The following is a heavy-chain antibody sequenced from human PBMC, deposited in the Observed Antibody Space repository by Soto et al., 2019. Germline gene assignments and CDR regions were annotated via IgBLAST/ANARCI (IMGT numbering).Heavy chain of an antibody. CDR3: AREGGGATENNDAFDI. V-gene: IGHV1-2*04. Sequence: ASVKVSCKASGYTFTGYYMHWVRQAPGQGLEWMGWINPNSGGTNYAQKFQGWVTMTRDTSISTAYMELSRLRSDDTAVYYCAREGGGATENNDAFDIWGQGTMVTVS. CDR1: GYTFTGYY. J-gene: IGHJ3*02. CDR2: INPNSGGT. D-gene: IGHD1-26*01.